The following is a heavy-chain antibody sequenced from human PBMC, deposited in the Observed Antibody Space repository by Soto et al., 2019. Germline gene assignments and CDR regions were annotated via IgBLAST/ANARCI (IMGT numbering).Heavy chain of an antibody. CDR2: INHSGST. CDR1: GGSFSGYY. V-gene: IGHV4-34*01. CDR3: ARTNLGSIAVAGTSYYGMDV. J-gene: IGHJ6*02. D-gene: IGHD6-19*01. Sequence: PSETLSLTCAVYGGSFSGYYWSWIRQPPGKGLEWIGEINHSGSTNYNPSLKSRVTISVDTSKNQFSLKLSSVTAADTAVYYCARTNLGSIAVAGTSYYGMDVWGQGTTVTVS.